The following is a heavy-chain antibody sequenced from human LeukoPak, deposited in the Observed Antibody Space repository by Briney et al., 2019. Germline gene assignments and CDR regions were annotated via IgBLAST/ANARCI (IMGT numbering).Heavy chain of an antibody. CDR1: GFTFSSYA. D-gene: IGHD2-2*01. J-gene: IGHJ4*02. CDR3: ARGVLYQIDY. Sequence: GGSLRLSCAASGFTFSSYAMHWVRQAPGKGLEYVSAISSNGGSTYYANSVKGRFTISRDNSKNTLYLQMGSLRAEDMAVYYCARGVLYQIDYWGQGTLVTVSS. V-gene: IGHV3-64*01. CDR2: ISSNGGST.